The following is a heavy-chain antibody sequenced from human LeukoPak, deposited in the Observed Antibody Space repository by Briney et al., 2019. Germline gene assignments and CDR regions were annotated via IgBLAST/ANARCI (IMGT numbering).Heavy chain of an antibody. D-gene: IGHD6-25*01. V-gene: IGHV3-74*01. CDR1: EFTFSAYW. J-gene: IGHJ4*02. Sequence: GGSLRLSCAASEFTFSAYWMHWVRQAPGKGLVWVSRIRGDGSMTNYADSVQGRFTISRDNAKNTLYLQMNSLVLEDTAVYYCARENLAAAADYWGQGTVVTVSS. CDR2: IRGDGSMT. CDR3: ARENLAAAADY.